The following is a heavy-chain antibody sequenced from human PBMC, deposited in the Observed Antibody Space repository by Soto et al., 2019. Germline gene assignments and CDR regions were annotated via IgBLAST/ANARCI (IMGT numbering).Heavy chain of an antibody. CDR2: IYPGDSDT. V-gene: IGHV5-51*01. Sequence: PGVPLKISCQGSEYTFTSHWFGWVSQTPGKGLEWMGIIYPGDSDTRYSPSFQGQVTISADKSISTASLQRSSLKASDTAMYYCARIPSTGPYYFDYWGQGTLVTVSA. CDR3: ARIPSTGPYYFDY. J-gene: IGHJ4*02. D-gene: IGHD1-1*01. CDR1: EYTFTSHW.